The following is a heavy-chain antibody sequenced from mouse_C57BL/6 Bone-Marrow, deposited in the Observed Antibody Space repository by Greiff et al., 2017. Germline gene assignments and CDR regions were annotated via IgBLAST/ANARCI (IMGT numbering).Heavy chain of an antibody. J-gene: IGHJ3*01. CDR2: IWGGGSS. CDR1: GFSLTSYG. Sequence: VKLVESGPGLVAPSQSLSITCTVSGFSLTSYGVDWVRQPPGKGLEWLGVIWGGGSSNYNSALMSRLSISKDNSKSHAFLKMHSLQTDDTAMYYGAKRGDSSGPWFAYWGQGTLVTVSA. CDR3: AKRGDSSGPWFAY. V-gene: IGHV2-9*01. D-gene: IGHD3-2*02.